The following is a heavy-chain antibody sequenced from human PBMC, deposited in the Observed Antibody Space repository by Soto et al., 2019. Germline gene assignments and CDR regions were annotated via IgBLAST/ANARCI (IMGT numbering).Heavy chain of an antibody. D-gene: IGHD3-3*01. CDR1: GYTLTELS. CDR2: FDPEDGET. Sequence: ASVKVSCKVSGYTLTELSMHWVRQAPGKGLEWMGGFDPEDGETIYAQKFQGRVTMTEDTSTDTAYMELSSLRSEDTAVYYCATVGVHSGRDFWSGYYPRPFRATIHCYYYYYMDVWDKGTTVTVSS. V-gene: IGHV1-24*01. J-gene: IGHJ6*03. CDR3: ATVGVHSGRDFWSGYYPRPFRATIHCYYYYYMDV.